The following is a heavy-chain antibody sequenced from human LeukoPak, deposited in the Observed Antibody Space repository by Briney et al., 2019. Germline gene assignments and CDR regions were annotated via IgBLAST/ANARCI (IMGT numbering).Heavy chain of an antibody. D-gene: IGHD3-10*01. CDR3: TRAITYFYGSVTYDWFDS. Sequence: GGSLRLSCAASGFTFSNYAMSWVRQTPGKGLMWVARIKSDGSTIYADSVQGRFAISRDNAKNTVYLQMNSLRVDDTAIYYCTRAITYFYGSVTYDWFDSWGQGTRVTVSS. CDR1: GFTFSNYA. J-gene: IGHJ5*01. V-gene: IGHV3-74*01. CDR2: IKSDGST.